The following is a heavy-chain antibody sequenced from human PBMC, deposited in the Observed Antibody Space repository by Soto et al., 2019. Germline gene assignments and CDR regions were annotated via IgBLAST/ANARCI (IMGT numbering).Heavy chain of an antibody. J-gene: IGHJ3*02. CDR3: APTQGSRNYGDFHI. CDR2: INPSGDST. CDR1: GYTFTNSY. V-gene: IGHV1-46*03. D-gene: IGHD3-10*01. Sequence: ASVKVSCKASGYTFTNSYIHWVRQTPGQGLQWMGMINPSGDSTTYAQRFQGRVTLTRDTSTTTVYMELSSLRSEDTAIYYCAPTQGSRNYGDFHIWGQGTMVTVSS.